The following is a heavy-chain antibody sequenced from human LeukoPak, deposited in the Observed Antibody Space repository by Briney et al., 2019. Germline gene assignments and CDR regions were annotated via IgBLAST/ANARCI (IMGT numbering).Heavy chain of an antibody. CDR1: GGSISSSSYY. Sequence: SETLSLTCTVSGGSISSSSYYWGWIRQPPGKGLEWIGSIYYSGSTYYNPSLKSRVTISVDTSKNQFSLKLSSVTAADTAVYYCARHLAAAGNLLNFDYWGQGTLVTVSS. D-gene: IGHD6-13*01. J-gene: IGHJ4*02. CDR2: IYYSGST. V-gene: IGHV4-39*01. CDR3: ARHLAAAGNLLNFDY.